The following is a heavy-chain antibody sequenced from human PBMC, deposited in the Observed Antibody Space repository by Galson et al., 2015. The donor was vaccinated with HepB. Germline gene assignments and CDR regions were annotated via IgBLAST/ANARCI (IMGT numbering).Heavy chain of an antibody. J-gene: IGHJ3*02. V-gene: IGHV3-15*01. Sequence: CLRVSCAASGFTFSNAWMSWVRQAPGKGLEWVGRIKSKHDGGTTDYAAPVKGRFTISRDDSKNTLYLQMNSLKTEDTAVYYCTTDYGGNSGLCAFDIWGQGTMVTVSS. CDR1: GFTFSNAW. D-gene: IGHD4-23*01. CDR3: TTDYGGNSGLCAFDI. CDR2: IKSKHDGGTT.